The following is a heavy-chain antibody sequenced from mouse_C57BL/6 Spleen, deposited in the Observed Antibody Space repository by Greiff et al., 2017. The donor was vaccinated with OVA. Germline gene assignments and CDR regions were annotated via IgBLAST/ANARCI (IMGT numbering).Heavy chain of an antibody. J-gene: IGHJ2*01. CDR2: IYPGSGST. V-gene: IGHV1-55*01. D-gene: IGHD1-1*01. CDR1: GYTFTSYW. Sequence: QVQLKESGAELVKPWASVKMSCKASGYTFTSYWITWVKQRPGQGLEWIGDIYPGSGSTNYNEKFKSKATLPVDTSSSTAYMQLSSLTSEDSAVYYCARLYGSSYDYFDYWGQGTTLTVSS. CDR3: ARLYGSSYDYFDY.